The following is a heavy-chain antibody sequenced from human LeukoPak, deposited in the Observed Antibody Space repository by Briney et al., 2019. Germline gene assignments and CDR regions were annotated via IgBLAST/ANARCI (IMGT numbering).Heavy chain of an antibody. V-gene: IGHV4-39*01. CDR1: GGSISSSSYY. CDR3: ARLADITMVRGVGWFDP. CDR2: IYSSGST. D-gene: IGHD3-10*01. J-gene: IGHJ5*02. Sequence: PSETLSLTCTVSGGSISSSSYYWGWIRQPPGKGLEWIGSIYSSGSTYYNPSLKSRVTISVDTSKNQFSLKLSSVTAADTAVYYCARLADITMVRGVGWFDPWGQGTLVTVSS.